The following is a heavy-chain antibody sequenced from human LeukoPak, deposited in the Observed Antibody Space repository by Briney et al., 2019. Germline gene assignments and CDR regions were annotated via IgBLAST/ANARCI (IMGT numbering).Heavy chain of an antibody. Sequence: GGSLRLSCAASGFTFSSYSMNWVRQAPGKGLEWVSSISSSSSYIYYADSVKGRFTISRDNAKNSLYLQVNSLRAEDTAVYYCARDNDLLRYFDWPLDYWGQGTLVTVSS. V-gene: IGHV3-21*01. J-gene: IGHJ4*02. D-gene: IGHD3-9*01. CDR3: ARDNDLLRYFDWPLDY. CDR1: GFTFSSYS. CDR2: ISSSSSYI.